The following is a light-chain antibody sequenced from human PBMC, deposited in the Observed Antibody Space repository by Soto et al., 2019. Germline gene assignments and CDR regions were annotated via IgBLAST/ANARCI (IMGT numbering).Light chain of an antibody. CDR3: QQYCTSPLYT. V-gene: IGKV3-20*01. CDR1: QSVSSSH. J-gene: IGKJ3*01. Sequence: EIVLTQSPGTLSLSPGERATLSCRASQSVSSSHLAWYQQKPGQAPRLLIYGASSRATGIPDRFSGSGSGTDFTLTINRLEPEDFAVYYCQQYCTSPLYTVGPGTKVDI. CDR2: GAS.